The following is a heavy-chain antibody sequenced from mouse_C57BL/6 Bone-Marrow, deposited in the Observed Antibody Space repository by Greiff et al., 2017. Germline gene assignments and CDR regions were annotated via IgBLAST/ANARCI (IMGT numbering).Heavy chain of an antibody. Sequence: QVQLKQSGAELVRPGASVTLSCKASGYTFTDYEMHWVKQTPVHGLEWIGAIDPDTGGTAYNQKFKGKAILTADKTSSTAYMQLRSLTSEDSAVYYCTGDGLDYWGQGTTLTVSS. CDR2: IDPDTGGT. D-gene: IGHD1-1*01. CDR1: GYTFTDYE. V-gene: IGHV1-15*01. J-gene: IGHJ2*01. CDR3: TGDGLDY.